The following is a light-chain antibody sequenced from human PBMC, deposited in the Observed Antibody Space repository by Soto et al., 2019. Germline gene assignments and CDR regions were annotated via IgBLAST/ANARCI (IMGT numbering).Light chain of an antibody. CDR3: QHYSNWPPWT. CDR1: QSVSSN. V-gene: IGKV3-15*01. J-gene: IGKJ1*01. CDR2: GAS. Sequence: EIVMTQSPATLSVSPGERATLSCRASQSVSSNLAGYQQKPCQAPRLLIYGASTRAAGIPAKFSGSGSGTEFTLTITSLQSEDFAVYYCQHYSNWPPWTFGQGTKVEIK.